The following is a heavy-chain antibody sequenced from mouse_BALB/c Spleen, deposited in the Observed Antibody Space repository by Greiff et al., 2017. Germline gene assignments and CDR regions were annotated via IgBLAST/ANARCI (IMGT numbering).Heavy chain of an antibody. V-gene: IGHV3-2*02. D-gene: IGHD1-1*01. CDR3: ARSGRSYDYAMDY. Sequence: EVKLQESGPGLVKPSQSLSLTCTVTGYSITSDYAWNWIRQFPGNKLEWMGYISYSGSTSYNPSLKSRISITRDTSKNQFFLQLNSVTTEDTATYYCARSGRSYDYAMDYWGQGTSVTVSS. CDR2: ISYSGST. CDR1: GYSITSDYA. J-gene: IGHJ4*01.